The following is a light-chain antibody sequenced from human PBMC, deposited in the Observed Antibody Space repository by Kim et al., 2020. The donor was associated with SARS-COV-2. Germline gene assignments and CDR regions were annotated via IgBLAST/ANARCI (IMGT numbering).Light chain of an antibody. CDR1: SGHSSYA. V-gene: IGLV4-69*01. Sequence: QLVLTQSPSASASLGASVKLTCTLSSGHSSYAIAWHQQQPEKGPRYLMKLNSDGSHSKGDGIPDRFSGSSSGAERYLTISSLQSEDEADYYCQTLGTGWVFDGGTKLTVL. CDR2: LNSDGSH. J-gene: IGLJ3*02. CDR3: QTLGTGWV.